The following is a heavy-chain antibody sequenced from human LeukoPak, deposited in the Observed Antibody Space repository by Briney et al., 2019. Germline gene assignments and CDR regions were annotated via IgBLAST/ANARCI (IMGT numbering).Heavy chain of an antibody. J-gene: IGHJ5*02. CDR3: ARIRSNSWPPFPDH. CDR1: GYTFSTYS. Sequence: ASVKVSCKTSGYTFSTYSITWVRQAPGQGLEWMGWISTYNGDTKYAQRLQGRLTLTTDTSTGTAYMDLRSLRSDNTAVIYCARIRSNSWPPFPDHWGQGTLLTVSS. V-gene: IGHV1-18*01. CDR2: ISTYNGDT. D-gene: IGHD2/OR15-2a*01.